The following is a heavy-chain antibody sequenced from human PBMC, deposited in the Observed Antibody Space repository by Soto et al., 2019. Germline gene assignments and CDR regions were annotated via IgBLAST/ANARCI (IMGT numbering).Heavy chain of an antibody. D-gene: IGHD2-15*01. Sequence: GGSLILSWASSGFTFSSYSMSWVRPAPGKGLEWVSAISGSGGSTYYADSVKGRFTISRDNSKNTLYLQINSLRYEDTAVYYCARGDREDIAVVIGVRPGEYGVGVWGQGTTVTVSS. CDR1: GFTFSSYS. J-gene: IGHJ6*02. CDR3: ARGDREDIAVVIGVRPGEYGVGV. CDR2: ISGSGGST. V-gene: IGHV3-23*01.